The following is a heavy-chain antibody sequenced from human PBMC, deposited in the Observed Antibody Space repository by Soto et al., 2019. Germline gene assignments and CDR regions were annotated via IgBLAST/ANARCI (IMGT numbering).Heavy chain of an antibody. CDR3: ARDQELGPRIPNWFDP. CDR1: GGTFSSYA. CDR2: IIPIFGTA. J-gene: IGHJ5*02. Sequence: SVKVSCKASGGTFSSYAISWVRQAPGQGLEWMGGIIPIFGTANYAQKFQGRVTITADESTSTAYMELSSLRSEDTAVYYCARDQELGPRIPNWFDPWGQGTLVTVSS. D-gene: IGHD2-21*01. V-gene: IGHV1-69*13.